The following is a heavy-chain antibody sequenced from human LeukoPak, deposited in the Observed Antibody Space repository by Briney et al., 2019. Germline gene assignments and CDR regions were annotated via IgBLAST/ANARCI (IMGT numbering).Heavy chain of an antibody. CDR2: IYYSGST. V-gene: IGHV4-39*01. Sequence: PGGSLRLSCAASGFTFSSYEMNWVRQPPGKGLEWIGSIYYSGSTYYNPSLKSRVTISVDTSKNQFSLKLSSVTAADTAVYYCARPTYSGSYYPFDYWGQGTLVTVSS. CDR3: ARPTYSGSYYPFDY. CDR1: GFTFSSYE. J-gene: IGHJ4*02. D-gene: IGHD1-26*01.